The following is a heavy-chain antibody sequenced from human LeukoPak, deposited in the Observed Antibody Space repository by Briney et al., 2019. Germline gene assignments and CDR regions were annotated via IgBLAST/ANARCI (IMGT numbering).Heavy chain of an antibody. CDR2: ISRDGKRQ. CDR1: GFIFNNYD. J-gene: IGHJ4*02. V-gene: IGHV3-30*03. Sequence: GGSLRLSCATSGFIFNNYDPHWVRQAPGKGLEWLATISRDGKRQFYTDSVKGRFTISRDDSRNTLYLQMNSLRPEDAAVYYCARDRLNRAYCGNDCYSAAFDYWGQGTLVTVSS. D-gene: IGHD2-21*02. CDR3: ARDRLNRAYCGNDCYSAAFDY.